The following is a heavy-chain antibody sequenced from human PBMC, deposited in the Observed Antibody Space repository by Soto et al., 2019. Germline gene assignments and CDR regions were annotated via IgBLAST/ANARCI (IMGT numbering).Heavy chain of an antibody. J-gene: IGHJ5*02. CDR2: IIPIFGTA. CDR1: GGTFSSYA. CDR3: ARDFVGIAARLIPYTWFDP. D-gene: IGHD6-6*01. V-gene: IGHV1-69*01. Sequence: QVQLVQSGAEVKKPGSSVKVSCKASGGTFSSYAISWVRQAPGQGLEWMGGIIPIFGTANYAQKFQGRVTIPADESTSTAYMELSSLRSEDTAVYYCARDFVGIAARLIPYTWFDPWGQGTLVTVSS.